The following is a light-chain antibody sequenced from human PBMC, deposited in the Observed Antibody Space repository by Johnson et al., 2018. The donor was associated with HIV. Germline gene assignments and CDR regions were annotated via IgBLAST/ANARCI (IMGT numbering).Light chain of an antibody. CDR1: SSNIGNNY. CDR3: GTWDSSLSAGV. V-gene: IGLV1-51*01. CDR2: DNN. J-gene: IGLJ1*01. Sequence: QSALTQPPSVSAAPGQTVTISCSGSSSNIGNNYVSWYQQVPGTAPKLLIYDNNKRPSGIPDRFSGSKSGTSATLGITGLQTGDEADYYCGTWDSSLSAGVFGTGTKVTVL.